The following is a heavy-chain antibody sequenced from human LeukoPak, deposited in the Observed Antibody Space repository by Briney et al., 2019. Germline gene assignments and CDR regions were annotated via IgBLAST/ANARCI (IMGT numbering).Heavy chain of an antibody. D-gene: IGHD3-22*01. CDR1: GGSISSSSYY. CDR3: ATRYYYDSSGYGDAFDI. V-gene: IGHV4-39*01. J-gene: IGHJ3*02. CDR2: IYYSGST. Sequence: PSETLSLTCTVSGGSISSSSYYWGWIRQPPGKGLEWIGSIYYSGSTYYNPSLKSRVTISVDTSKNQLSLKLSSVTAADTAVYYCATRYYYDSSGYGDAFDIWGQGTMVTVSS.